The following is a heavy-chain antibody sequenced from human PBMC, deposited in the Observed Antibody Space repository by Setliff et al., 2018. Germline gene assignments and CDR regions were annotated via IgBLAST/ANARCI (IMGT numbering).Heavy chain of an antibody. CDR3: ARSDYGDYFAWDSYGMDV. CDR1: GYSFTFYW. V-gene: IGHV5-51*01. J-gene: IGHJ6*02. D-gene: IGHD4-17*01. Sequence: PGESLKISCKGSGYSFTFYWIGWVRQMPGKGLEWMGIIYPGDSDTRYSPSFQGQVTISADKSISTAYLQWSSLKASDTAFYYCARSDYGDYFAWDSYGMDVWGQGTTVTVSS. CDR2: IYPGDSDT.